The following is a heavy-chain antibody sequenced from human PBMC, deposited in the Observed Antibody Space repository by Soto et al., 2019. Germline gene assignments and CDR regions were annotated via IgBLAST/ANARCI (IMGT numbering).Heavy chain of an antibody. CDR1: VFPFSSYG. CDR2: ISYDGSNK. V-gene: IGHV3-30*03. J-gene: IGHJ4*02. D-gene: IGHD6-19*01. CDR3: AARHRGYSSGWCRN. Sequence: GGPLRLSFSASVFPFSSYGLHWVRPAPGKGLEWVAVISYDGSNKYYADSVKGRITTSRDNSKDTLYLQMNRLRAEATAVYYSAARHRGYSSGWCRNWGQGSLVTVS.